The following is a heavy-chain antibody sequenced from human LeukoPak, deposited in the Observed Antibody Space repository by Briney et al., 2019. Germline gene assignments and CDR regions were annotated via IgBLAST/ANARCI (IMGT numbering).Heavy chain of an antibody. D-gene: IGHD4-17*01. CDR1: GDSMTSYY. CDR2: IYTSGST. V-gene: IGHV4-4*07. Sequence: SETLSLTCTVSGDSMTSYYWSWIRQPAGKGLEWIGRIYTSGSTNYNPSLKSRVTMSVDTSKNQFSLKLSSVTAADTAVYYCARDFDGDHDQDAFDMWGQGTLVTVSS. J-gene: IGHJ3*02. CDR3: ARDFDGDHDQDAFDM.